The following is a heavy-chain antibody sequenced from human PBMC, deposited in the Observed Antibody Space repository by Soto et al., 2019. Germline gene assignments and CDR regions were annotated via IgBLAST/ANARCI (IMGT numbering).Heavy chain of an antibody. CDR1: GFTFSSYD. CDR3: ARSTSGETNWFDP. J-gene: IGHJ5*02. V-gene: IGHV3-13*01. Sequence: EVQLVESGGGLVQPGGSLRLSCAASGFTFSSYDMHWVRQATGKGLEWVSAIGTAGDTYYPGSVKGRFTISRENAKNSLYLLMNSLRAEDTAVYYCARSTSGETNWFDPWGQGTLVTVSS. D-gene: IGHD2-2*01. CDR2: IGTAGDT.